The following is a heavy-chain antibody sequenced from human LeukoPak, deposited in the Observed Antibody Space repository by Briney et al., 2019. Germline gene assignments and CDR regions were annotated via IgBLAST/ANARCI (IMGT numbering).Heavy chain of an antibody. CDR2: ISAHNGNT. V-gene: IGHV1-18*01. CDR1: GCTFTSYG. Sequence: ASAKVSCKAPGCTFTSYGISWVRQAPGQGLEWMGWISAHNGNTNYTQKLQGRVTMTTDTSTSTAYMELRSLRSDDTAVYYCAREQTYYFDYWGQGTLVTVSS. J-gene: IGHJ4*02. CDR3: AREQTYYFDY.